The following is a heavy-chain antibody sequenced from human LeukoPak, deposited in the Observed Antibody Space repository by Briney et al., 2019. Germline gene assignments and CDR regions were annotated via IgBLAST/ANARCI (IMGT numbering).Heavy chain of an antibody. CDR2: LNPNSGNT. CDR1: GYTFTSCD. Sequence: ASVKVSCKASGYTFTSCDINWVRQATGQGLEWMGWLNPNSGNTGYAQKFQGRVTITRNTSINTAYMELSSLRSEDTAVYYCARSPTKRVKEDYWGQGILVTVSS. J-gene: IGHJ4*02. CDR3: ARSPTKRVKEDY. V-gene: IGHV1-8*03.